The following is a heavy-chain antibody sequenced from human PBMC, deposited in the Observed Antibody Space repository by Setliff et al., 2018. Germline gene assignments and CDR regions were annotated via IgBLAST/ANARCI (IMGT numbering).Heavy chain of an antibody. D-gene: IGHD2-2*01. Sequence: ASVKVSCKASGYTFTDYGITWVRQAPGQGLEWMGWISAYSGNTKYAQKLQGRVTMTTDTSTTTAYLELRSLTSDDTAVYYCSRLVRYCTTTSCQGASGAEFWGQGTLVTVSS. CDR1: GYTFTDYG. CDR2: ISAYSGNT. CDR3: SRLVRYCTTTSCQGASGAEF. V-gene: IGHV1-18*01. J-gene: IGHJ4*02.